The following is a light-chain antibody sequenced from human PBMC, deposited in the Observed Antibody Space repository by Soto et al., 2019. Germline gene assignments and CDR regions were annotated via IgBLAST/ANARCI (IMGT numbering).Light chain of an antibody. CDR2: EAS. J-gene: IGKJ1*01. V-gene: IGKV1-5*03. CDR1: QTVCSG. CDR3: QHYNSYPDA. Sequence: DIQMTQSPATLSVSVGDRVTITCRASQTVCSGLAWYQQKPGKAPKLLIYEASTLKSGVPSRFSGSGSGTEFTLTISSLQPDDFATYYCQHYNSYPDAFGQGTKLDI.